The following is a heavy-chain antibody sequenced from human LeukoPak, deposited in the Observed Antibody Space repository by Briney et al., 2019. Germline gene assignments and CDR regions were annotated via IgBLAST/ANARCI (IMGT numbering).Heavy chain of an antibody. J-gene: IGHJ6*02. D-gene: IGHD2-2*01. Sequence: GASVKVSCKTSGYTFTGYYLHWVRQAPGQRLEWMGWISTYSGNTNYAQQLQGRVTMTSDTSTSTVYMELRSLRSDDTAVYYCARGYCRGTSCHEPPLYGMDVWGQGTTVTVS. V-gene: IGHV1-18*04. CDR2: ISTYSGNT. CDR1: GYTFTGYY. CDR3: ARGYCRGTSCHEPPLYGMDV.